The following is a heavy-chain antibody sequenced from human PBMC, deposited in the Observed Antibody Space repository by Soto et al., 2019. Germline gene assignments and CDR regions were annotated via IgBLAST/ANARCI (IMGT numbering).Heavy chain of an antibody. Sequence: GGSLILSCAASGFTFSSYCMHWVRQAPGKGLEWVALISSDGSYQYYTDSVKGRFTISRDNSKNTLFLQMNSLRADDTAVYYCAKDYYVSGSFSVGSYWGQGTLVTVSS. CDR1: GFTFSSYC. J-gene: IGHJ4*02. V-gene: IGHV3-30*18. D-gene: IGHD3-10*01. CDR3: AKDYYVSGSFSVGSY. CDR2: ISSDGSYQ.